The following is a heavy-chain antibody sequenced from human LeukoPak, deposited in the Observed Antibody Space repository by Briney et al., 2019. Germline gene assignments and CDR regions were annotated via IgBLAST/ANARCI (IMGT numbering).Heavy chain of an antibody. J-gene: IGHJ6*03. D-gene: IGHD3-22*01. V-gene: IGHV1-18*01. CDR2: ISVYNVNT. Sequence: ASVKVSCKASGYTFTSYGISWVRQAPGQGLEWMGWISVYNVNTNYAQKLQGRVTMTTDTSTSTVYMELRSLRSDDTAVYYCARVDSSGYYNYYYYMDVWGKGTTVTISS. CDR3: ARVDSSGYYNYYYYMDV. CDR1: GYTFTSYG.